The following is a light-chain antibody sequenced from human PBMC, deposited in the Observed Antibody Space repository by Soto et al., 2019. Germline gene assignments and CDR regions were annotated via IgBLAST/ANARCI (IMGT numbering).Light chain of an antibody. CDR2: DAS. CDR3: HQYNSWPQT. Sequence: ERVMTQSAATLSVSPGERATLSCRASQSVSSNLAWYQQKPGQAPRLLIFDASTRATGIPASFSGSGSGTEFTLTISSLQSKDFAVYYCHQYNSWPQTFGQGTK. V-gene: IGKV3-15*01. J-gene: IGKJ1*01. CDR1: QSVSSN.